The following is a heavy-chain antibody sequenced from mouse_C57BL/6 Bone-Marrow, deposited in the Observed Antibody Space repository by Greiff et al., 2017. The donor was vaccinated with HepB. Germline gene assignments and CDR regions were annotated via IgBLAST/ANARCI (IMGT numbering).Heavy chain of an antibody. V-gene: IGHV5-4*03. J-gene: IGHJ3*01. CDR1: GFTFSSYA. Sequence: EVNLVESGGGLVKPGGSLKLSCAASGFTFSSYAMSWVRQTPEKRLEWVATISDGGSYTYYPDNVKGRFTISRDNAKNNLYLQMSHLKSEDTAMYYCARGYYYGSSYWFAYWGQGTLVTVSA. CDR3: ARGYYYGSSYWFAY. CDR2: ISDGGSYT. D-gene: IGHD1-1*01.